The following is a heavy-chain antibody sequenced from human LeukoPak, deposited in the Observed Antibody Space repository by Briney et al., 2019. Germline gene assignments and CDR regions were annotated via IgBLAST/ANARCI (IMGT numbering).Heavy chain of an antibody. CDR2: IYYSGST. CDR3: ARHKGTEVAIPPLLDH. Sequence: SETLSLTCTVSGASISSSNYYWGWIRQPPGKGLEWIGSIYYSGSTYYNPSLKSRVTISVDTSKNQFSLKLSSVTAADTAVYYCARHKGTEVAIPPLLDHWGQGTLVTVSS. V-gene: IGHV4-39*01. D-gene: IGHD2-21*01. CDR1: GASISSSNYY. J-gene: IGHJ4*02.